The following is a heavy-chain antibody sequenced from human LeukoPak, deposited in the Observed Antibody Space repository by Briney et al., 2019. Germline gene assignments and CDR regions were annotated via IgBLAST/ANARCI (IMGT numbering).Heavy chain of an antibody. D-gene: IGHD6-19*01. V-gene: IGHV4-34*01. CDR1: GGSFSGYY. CDR2: INHSGST. CDR3: ATRTAVAGSLDY. Sequence: PSETLSLTCAVYGGSFSGYYWSWIRQPPGKGLEWIGEINHSGSTNYNPSLKSRVTISVDTSKNQFSLKLSSVTAADTAVYYCATRTAVAGSLDYWGQGTLVTVSS. J-gene: IGHJ4*02.